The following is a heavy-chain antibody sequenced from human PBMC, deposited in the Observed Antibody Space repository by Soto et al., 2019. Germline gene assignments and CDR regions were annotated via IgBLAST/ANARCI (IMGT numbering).Heavy chain of an antibody. D-gene: IGHD6-6*01. Sequence: QLQLQESGPGLVKPSETLSLTCTVSGASISSGTFYWGWIRQPPGKGLESIANIYYDGRTYYNPSLKSRVTITLDTSKNELFLKLSSVTDADTAVYYGARSHIVPRLLMYPYDYWGQGTLVTVSS. CDR1: GASISSGTFY. J-gene: IGHJ4*02. CDR2: IYYDGRT. V-gene: IGHV4-39*01. CDR3: ARSHIVPRLLMYPYDY.